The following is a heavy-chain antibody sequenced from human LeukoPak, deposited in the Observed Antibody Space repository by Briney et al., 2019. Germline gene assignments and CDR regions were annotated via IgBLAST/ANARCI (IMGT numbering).Heavy chain of an antibody. Sequence: GESLKISCKGSGYSLANYWIGWVRQMPGKALEWMGIIYPDDSDTKYSPSFQGQVTISADKSISTAYLQWSSLKASDTAMYYCAAGPHRLCGGDARPVFDYWGQGTLVIVSS. CDR3: AAGPHRLCGGDARPVFDY. V-gene: IGHV5-51*01. J-gene: IGHJ4*02. CDR2: IYPDDSDT. CDR1: GYSLANYW. D-gene: IGHD2-21*02.